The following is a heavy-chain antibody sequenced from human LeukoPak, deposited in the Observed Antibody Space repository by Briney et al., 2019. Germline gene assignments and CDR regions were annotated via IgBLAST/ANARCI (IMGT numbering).Heavy chain of an antibody. V-gene: IGHV4-4*02. Sequence: SGTLSLTCAVSGGSISSSNWWSWVRQPPGKGLEWIGEIYHSGSTNYNPSLKSRVTISLDTSKNQFSLKLSSVTAADTAVYYCARALPIAVAGTSYYGMDVWGQGTTVTVSS. D-gene: IGHD6-19*01. CDR3: ARALPIAVAGTSYYGMDV. CDR1: GGSISSSNW. J-gene: IGHJ6*02. CDR2: IYHSGST.